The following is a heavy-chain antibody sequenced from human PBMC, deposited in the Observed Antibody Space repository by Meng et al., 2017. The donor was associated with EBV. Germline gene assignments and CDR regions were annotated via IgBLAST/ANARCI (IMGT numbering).Heavy chain of an antibody. V-gene: IGHV1-18*01. Sequence: QIHLVQSRAEVIKPGSSVKVSCKSSGYTFTSYGISWVRQAPGQGLECIGWISAYNVNTNYAQKLQGRFTMTTDTSTSTAYMELRSLRSDDTAVYYCARGLDYFDYWGQGTLVTVSS. J-gene: IGHJ4*02. CDR2: ISAYNVNT. CDR1: GYTFTSYG. CDR3: ARGLDYFDY.